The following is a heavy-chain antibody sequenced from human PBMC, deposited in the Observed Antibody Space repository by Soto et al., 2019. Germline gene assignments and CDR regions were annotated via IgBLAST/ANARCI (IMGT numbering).Heavy chain of an antibody. CDR2: ISYSGSA. Sequence: PSETLSLTCTVSGGSISGSSYYWGWIRQPPGKGLEWIGSISYSGSAYYSLSLKSRVTISVDTSKNQFSLNLSSVIAADTAVYYCAGLFGDYVSYWGQGTLVTVSS. J-gene: IGHJ4*02. V-gene: IGHV4-39*01. CDR3: AGLFGDYVSY. D-gene: IGHD4-17*01. CDR1: GGSISGSSYY.